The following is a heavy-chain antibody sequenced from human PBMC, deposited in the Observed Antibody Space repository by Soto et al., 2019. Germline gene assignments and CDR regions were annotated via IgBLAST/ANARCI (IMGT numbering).Heavy chain of an antibody. Sequence: QVQLVQSGAEVKRPGSSVKVSCEASGGTFSSLGFTWVRQAPGQGLEWMGGIIPVSGRTTFAPKFLGRVTITAAESTRPTYMELTALTSHDTAIYYCATRGTQGRWLEFADCWGQGPLVTVSS. CDR3: ATRGTQGRWLEFADC. V-gene: IGHV1-69*01. D-gene: IGHD5-12*01. CDR1: GGTFSSLG. J-gene: IGHJ4*02. CDR2: IIPVSGRT.